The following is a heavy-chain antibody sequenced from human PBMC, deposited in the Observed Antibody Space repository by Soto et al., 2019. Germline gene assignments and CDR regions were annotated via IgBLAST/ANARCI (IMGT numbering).Heavy chain of an antibody. CDR1: GGSFNNYA. V-gene: IGHV1-69*01. D-gene: IGHD3-10*01. J-gene: IGHJ6*02. CDR2: IIPNFDTP. Sequence: QVHLVQSGAEVKKPGSSVKVSCKTSGGSFNNYAVSWVRQAPGQGLEWMGGIIPNFDTPNYAQKFQDRVTIAADESTSTVYTELSSLRSNDTPVYYCAVAMVREILIFESSGMHVWGQGATVIVSS. CDR3: AVAMVREILIFESSGMHV.